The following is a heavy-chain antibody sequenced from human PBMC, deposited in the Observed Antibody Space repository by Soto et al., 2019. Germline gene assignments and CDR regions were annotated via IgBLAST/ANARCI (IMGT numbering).Heavy chain of an antibody. J-gene: IGHJ4*02. Sequence: PGGSLRLSCVASGFTFDDFAMHWVRQAPGKGLEWVSGISWNSDIISYVDSVKGRFTISRDNAQNSLYLQMNSLRPEDTAFYYCAKDTSILVGANHFDLWGQGTLVTVSS. D-gene: IGHD1-26*01. CDR2: ISWNSDII. V-gene: IGHV3-9*01. CDR1: GFTFDDFA. CDR3: AKDTSILVGANHFDL.